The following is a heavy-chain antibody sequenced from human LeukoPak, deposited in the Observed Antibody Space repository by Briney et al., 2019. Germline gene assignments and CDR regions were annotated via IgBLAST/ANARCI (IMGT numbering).Heavy chain of an antibody. J-gene: IGHJ4*02. Sequence: PSETLSLTCTVSGGSISSSSYYWGWIRQPPGKGLEWIGSIYHSGSTYYNPSLKSRVTISVDTSKNQFSLKLSSVTAADTAVYYCASPQCRSTSCYTFDYWGQGTLVTVSS. V-gene: IGHV4-39*07. CDR1: GGSISSSSYY. D-gene: IGHD2-2*02. CDR3: ASPQCRSTSCYTFDY. CDR2: IYHSGST.